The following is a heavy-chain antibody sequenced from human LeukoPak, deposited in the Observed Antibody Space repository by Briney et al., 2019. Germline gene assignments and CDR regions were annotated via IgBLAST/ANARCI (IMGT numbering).Heavy chain of an antibody. CDR2: ISNDGSKN. J-gene: IGHJ4*02. CDR1: GFTFCNYA. CDR3: AKGYYGSGSYGWFDY. Sequence: PGGSLRLSCAASGFTFCNYAMNWVRQAPGKGLEWVALISNDGSKNFCADSVKGRFTISRDNSKNTLFLEMNSLRAEDTAVYYCAKGYYGSGSYGWFDYWGQGTLVTVSS. V-gene: IGHV3-30*04. D-gene: IGHD3-10*01.